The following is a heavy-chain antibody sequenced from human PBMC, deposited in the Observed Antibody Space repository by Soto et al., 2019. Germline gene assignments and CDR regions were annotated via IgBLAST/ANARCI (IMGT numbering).Heavy chain of an antibody. V-gene: IGHV1-69*13. J-gene: IGHJ4*02. Sequence: SVKVSCKASGGTFSSYAISWVRQAPGQGLEWMGGIIPIFGTANYAQKFQGRVTITADESTSTAYMELSSLRSEDTAVYYCARERGYSSSWYEFAYWGQGTLVTVSS. CDR3: ARERGYSSSWYEFAY. D-gene: IGHD6-13*01. CDR2: IIPIFGTA. CDR1: GGTFSSYA.